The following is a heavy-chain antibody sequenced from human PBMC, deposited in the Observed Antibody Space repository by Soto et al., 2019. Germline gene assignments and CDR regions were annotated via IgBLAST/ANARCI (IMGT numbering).Heavy chain of an antibody. CDR3: ARDQGWGDYKDSGGMDV. V-gene: IGHV3-33*01. D-gene: IGHD4-4*01. CDR1: GFTFSSYG. CDR2: IWYDGSNK. Sequence: GGSLRLSCAASGFTFSSYGMHWVRQAPGKGLEWVAVIWYDGSNKYYADSVKGRFTISRDNSKNTLYLQMNSLRAEDTAVYYCARDQGWGDYKDSGGMDVWGQGTTVTVSS. J-gene: IGHJ6*02.